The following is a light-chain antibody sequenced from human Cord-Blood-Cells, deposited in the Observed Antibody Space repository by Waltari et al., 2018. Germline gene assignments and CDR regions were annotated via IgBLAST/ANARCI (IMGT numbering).Light chain of an antibody. CDR1: SSDVGSYNL. CDR3: CSYAGSSTPV. Sequence: QPALTQPASVSGLPGQSITISCTGTSSDVGSYNLVSWYQQHPGKAPKLMIYEGSKRPSGVSNRFSGSKSGNTASLTISGLQAEDEADYYCCSYAGSSTPVFGGGTKLTVL. CDR2: EGS. J-gene: IGLJ3*02. V-gene: IGLV2-23*01.